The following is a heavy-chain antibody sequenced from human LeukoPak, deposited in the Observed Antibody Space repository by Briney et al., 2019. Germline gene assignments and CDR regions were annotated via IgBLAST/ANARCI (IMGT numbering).Heavy chain of an antibody. V-gene: IGHV1-8*03. J-gene: IGHJ6*03. Sequence: APVKVSCKASGYTFTSYDINWVRQATGQGLEWMGWMNPNSGNTGYAQKFQGRVTITRNTSISTAYMELSSLRSEDTAAYYCARESPGYYYYYMDVWGKGTTVTVSS. CDR2: MNPNSGNT. CDR1: GYTFTSYD. CDR3: ARESPGYYYYYMDV.